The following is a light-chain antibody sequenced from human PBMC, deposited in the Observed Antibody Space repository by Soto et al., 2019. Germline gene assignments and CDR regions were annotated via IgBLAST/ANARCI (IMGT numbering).Light chain of an antibody. V-gene: IGKV4-1*01. CDR3: QQYYSPPRT. CDR2: WAS. Sequence: DIVMTQSPDSLAVSLGERATINCKSSQSILYSSNNKNFLAWYQQKPRQPPKLLIYWASTRQSGVPDRFSGSGSGTDFPLTIRSLQAEDVAVYYCQQYYSPPRTFGQGNKVEIK. CDR1: QSILYSSNNKNF. J-gene: IGKJ1*01.